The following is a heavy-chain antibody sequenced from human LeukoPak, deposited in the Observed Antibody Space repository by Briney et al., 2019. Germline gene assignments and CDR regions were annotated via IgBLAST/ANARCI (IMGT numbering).Heavy chain of an antibody. J-gene: IGHJ3*02. CDR3: ARDPFHYDYVWGSYKAFDI. D-gene: IGHD3-16*01. CDR2: IKQDGSEK. V-gene: IGHV3-7*01. Sequence: GGSLRLSCAASGFTFSSYWMSWVRQAPGKGLEWVGHIKQDGSEKYYVDSVKGRFTISRDNAKNSLYLQMNSLSAEDTAVYYCARDPFHYDYVWGSYKAFDIWGQGTMVTVSS. CDR1: GFTFSSYW.